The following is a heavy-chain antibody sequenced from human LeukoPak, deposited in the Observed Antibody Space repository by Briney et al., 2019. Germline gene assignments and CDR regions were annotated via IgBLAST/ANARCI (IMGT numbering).Heavy chain of an antibody. Sequence: ASVKVSCKASGYTFTGQYIHWVRQAPGQGLEWMGWMNPNNGGTDYAQKFQGRVTMTRDTSITTAYMELSRLRSDDTAVYYCARDRRVRGTATRWFYPWGQGTLVTVSS. D-gene: IGHD3-10*01. CDR1: GYTFTGQY. V-gene: IGHV1-2*02. J-gene: IGHJ5*02. CDR3: ARDRRVRGTATRWFYP. CDR2: MNPNNGGT.